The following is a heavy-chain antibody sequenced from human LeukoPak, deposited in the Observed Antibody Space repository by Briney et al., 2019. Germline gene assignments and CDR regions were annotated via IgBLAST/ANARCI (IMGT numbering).Heavy chain of an antibody. J-gene: IGHJ3*02. CDR3: ARLLDNDSSGDPDTFDM. V-gene: IGHV4-59*11. CDR1: GGPISRHF. CDR2: IHYSGRT. D-gene: IGHD3-22*01. Sequence: HPSETLSLTCSVSGGPISRHFWSWIRQPPGKGLDWIAFIHYSGRTKYNPSLQSRVTIPIDTSENNFSLKLTSVTAADTAVYYCARLLDNDSSGDPDTFDMWGQGTVVSVSS.